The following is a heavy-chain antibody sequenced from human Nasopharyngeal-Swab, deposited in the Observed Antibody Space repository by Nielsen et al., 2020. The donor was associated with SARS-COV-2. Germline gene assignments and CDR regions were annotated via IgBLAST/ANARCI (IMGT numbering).Heavy chain of an antibody. D-gene: IGHD3-10*01. J-gene: IGHJ5*02. CDR1: GFTFSNYN. V-gene: IGHV3-21*01. CDR2: ISSSTTYI. Sequence: GGSLRLSCAASGFTFSNYNMNWVRQAPGKGLEWVSSISSSTTYIYYADSVKGRFTISRDNAKNSLYLQMNSLRAEDTAVYYCAREAAYYGSRTNWFDPWGQGTLVTVSS. CDR3: AREAAYYGSRTNWFDP.